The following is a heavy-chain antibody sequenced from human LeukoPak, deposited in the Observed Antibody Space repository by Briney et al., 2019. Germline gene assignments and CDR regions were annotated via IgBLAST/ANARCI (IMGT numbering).Heavy chain of an antibody. CDR3: ARGGGILWFEEPNDY. Sequence: PGGSLRLSCAASGFTFSSYWMSWVRQAPGKGLEWVANIKQDGSEKYYVDSVKGRFTISRDNAKNALYLQMNRLRPEDTAVYYCARGGGILWFEEPNDYWGQGTVVTVSS. V-gene: IGHV3-7*01. D-gene: IGHD3-10*01. CDR1: GFTFSSYW. CDR2: IKQDGSEK. J-gene: IGHJ4*02.